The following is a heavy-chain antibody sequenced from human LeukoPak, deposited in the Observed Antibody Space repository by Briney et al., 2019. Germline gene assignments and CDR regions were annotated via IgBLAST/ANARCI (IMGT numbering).Heavy chain of an antibody. CDR1: GGTFSSYA. Sequence: ASVKVSCKASGGTFSSYAISWVRQAPGQGLEWMGWISAYNGNTNYAQKLQGRVTMTTDTSTSTAYMKLRSLRSDDTAVYYCARTEGGLSAEYFQHWGQGTLVTVSS. J-gene: IGHJ1*01. V-gene: IGHV1-18*01. CDR2: ISAYNGNT. D-gene: IGHD3-16*01. CDR3: ARTEGGLSAEYFQH.